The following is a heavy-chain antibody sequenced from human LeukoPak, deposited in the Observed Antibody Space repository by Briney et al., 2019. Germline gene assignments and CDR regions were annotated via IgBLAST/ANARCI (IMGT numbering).Heavy chain of an antibody. CDR3: AKDSNYDY. J-gene: IGHJ4*02. CDR2: LYSGGPT. D-gene: IGHD3-3*02. CDR1: GFTVSSTY. V-gene: IGHV3-66*01. Sequence: PGGSLRLPCAASGFTVSSTYMSWVRQAPGKGLEWVSVLYSGGPTYYAESVKGGFTISRDNSKNTVYLQKNNLRAEDTVVYYCAKDSNYDYWGQGTLVTVSS.